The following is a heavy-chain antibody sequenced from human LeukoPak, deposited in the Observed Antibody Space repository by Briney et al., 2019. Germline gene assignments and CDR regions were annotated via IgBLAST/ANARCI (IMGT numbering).Heavy chain of an antibody. CDR1: GFTFSSYA. J-gene: IGHJ4*02. Sequence: PGGSLRLSCAASGFTFSSYAMSWFRQAPGKGLEWVSAIDGLDGSTYYADSVKGRFTMSRDNPKNTLSLQMSSLRADDTALYFCCVRRGDYYDYWGQGTLVTVAS. CDR2: IDGLDGST. CDR3: CVRRGDYYDY. D-gene: IGHD3-10*02. V-gene: IGHV3-23*01.